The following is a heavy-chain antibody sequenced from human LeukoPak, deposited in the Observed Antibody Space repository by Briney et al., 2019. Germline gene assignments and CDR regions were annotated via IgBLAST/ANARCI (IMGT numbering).Heavy chain of an antibody. D-gene: IGHD1-26*01. CDR1: GFTFSSYW. Sequence: GGSLRLSRAASGFTFSSYWMHWVRQAPGKGLVWVSRINSDGSSTSYADSVKGRFTISRDNAKNTLYLQMNSLRAEDTAVYYCARDPLVSSGSYYYFDYWGQGTLVTVSS. V-gene: IGHV3-74*01. CDR2: INSDGSST. CDR3: ARDPLVSSGSYYYFDY. J-gene: IGHJ4*02.